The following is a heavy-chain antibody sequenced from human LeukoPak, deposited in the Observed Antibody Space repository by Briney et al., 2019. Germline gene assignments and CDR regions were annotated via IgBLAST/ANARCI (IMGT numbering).Heavy chain of an antibody. CDR3: ARDDAFDL. CDR1: GFTFHDHA. Sequence: GRSLTLSCEASGFTFHDHAMHWVRQAPGKGLEWVSGLVWDGGSIGYADSVKGRFTISRDNAKKSLYLQMNSLGVDDTALYYCARDDAFDLWGQGTMVTVSS. J-gene: IGHJ3*01. V-gene: IGHV3-9*01. CDR2: LVWDGGSI.